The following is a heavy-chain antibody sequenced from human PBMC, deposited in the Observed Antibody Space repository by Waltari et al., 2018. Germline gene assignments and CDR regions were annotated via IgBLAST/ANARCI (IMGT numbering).Heavy chain of an antibody. CDR1: GFMFCAAA. D-gene: IGHD2-21*02. CDR3: IRRNYGGDSDMTD. V-gene: IGHV3-73*02. Sequence: EVPLVESGGALVQPGGSLNLSCASSGFMFCAAALHWARQASGKGLEWSGRIRSKAENYATAYAASVRGRFTLSRDDSKNTAYLQMNSLETEDTALYYCIRRNYGGDSDMTDWGQGTLVTVSS. CDR2: IRSKAENYAT. J-gene: IGHJ4*02.